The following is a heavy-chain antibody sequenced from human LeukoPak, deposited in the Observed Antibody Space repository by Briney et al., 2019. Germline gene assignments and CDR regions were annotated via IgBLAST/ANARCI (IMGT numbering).Heavy chain of an antibody. V-gene: IGHV4-59*01. J-gene: IGHJ3*02. CDR1: GGSISSYY. D-gene: IGHD6-13*01. CDR3: ARTSVGSTDAFDI. CDR2: IYYSGST. Sequence: SETLSLTCTVSGGSISSYYWSWIRQPPGKGLEWIGYIYYSGSTNYNPSLKSRVTISVDTSKNQFSLKLSSVTAADTAVYYCARTSVGSTDAFDIXXXGTXVTVXS.